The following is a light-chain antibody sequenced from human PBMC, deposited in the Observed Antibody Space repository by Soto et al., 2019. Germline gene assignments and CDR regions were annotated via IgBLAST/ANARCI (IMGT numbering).Light chain of an antibody. V-gene: IGKV3-20*01. Sequence: EIVLTLSPCALSLSPGDRATLSCWASESIGDYLAWYQQRPGQAPRLLIYAASRRASGTPHRFSGSGSERAFTLAISGLEPADFGVYYCQQYVTSPSITFGQGTRLEIK. J-gene: IGKJ5*01. CDR1: ESIGDY. CDR2: AAS. CDR3: QQYVTSPSIT.